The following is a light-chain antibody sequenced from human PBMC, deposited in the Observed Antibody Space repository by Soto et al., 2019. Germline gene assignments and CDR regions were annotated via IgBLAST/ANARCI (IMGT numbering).Light chain of an antibody. V-gene: IGKV1-33*01. J-gene: IGKJ4*01. CDR2: GAS. Sequence: DIQMTQSPSSLSASVGDRVTITCQASQDIKNYLNWYQQKPGKAPKLLIYGASNLETGVPSRFSGGGSGTEFTFTIISLQPEDVATYYCQQYDSLAQCTFGGGTKVEIE. CDR1: QDIKNY. CDR3: QQYDSLAQCT.